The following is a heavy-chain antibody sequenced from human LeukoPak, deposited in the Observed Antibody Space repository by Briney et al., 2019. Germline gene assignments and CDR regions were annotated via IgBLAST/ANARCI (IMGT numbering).Heavy chain of an antibody. V-gene: IGHV4-59*01. CDR2: IYYSGST. D-gene: IGHD2-2*01. CDR3: ARAGVVAPGWFDP. CDR1: GGSISSYY. Sequence: PSETLSLTCTVSGGSISSYYWSWLRQPPGKGLEWIGYIYYSGSTNYNPSLKSRVTISVDTSKNQFSLKLSSVTAADTAVYYCARAGVVAPGWFDPWGQGTLVTVSS. J-gene: IGHJ5*02.